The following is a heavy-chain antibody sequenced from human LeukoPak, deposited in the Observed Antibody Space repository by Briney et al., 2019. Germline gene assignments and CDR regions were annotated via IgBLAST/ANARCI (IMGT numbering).Heavy chain of an antibody. Sequence: PGGSLRLSCAASGFTFSSYAMHWVRQAPGKGLEWVAVISYDGSNKYYADSVKGRFTISRDNSKNTLYLQMNSLRAEDTAVYYCARFTAYCGGDCSLGFDYWGQGTLVTVSS. D-gene: IGHD2-21*02. CDR2: ISYDGSNK. CDR1: GFTFSSYA. V-gene: IGHV3-30*04. CDR3: ARFTAYCGGDCSLGFDY. J-gene: IGHJ4*02.